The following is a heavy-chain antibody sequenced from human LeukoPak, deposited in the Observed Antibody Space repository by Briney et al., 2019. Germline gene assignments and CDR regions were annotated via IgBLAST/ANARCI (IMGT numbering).Heavy chain of an antibody. J-gene: IGHJ4*02. CDR1: GFTFNNYA. CDR2: ISSSGTTI. Sequence: GGSLRLSCAASGFTFNNYAMSWVRQAPGKGLEWVSYISSSGTTISYAQSVKGRFTITRDNAQNSLTLHMNTLRADDTAVYYCAKDGGTHFDHWGQGTLVTVSS. CDR3: AKDGGTHFDH. D-gene: IGHD1-26*01. V-gene: IGHV3-48*01.